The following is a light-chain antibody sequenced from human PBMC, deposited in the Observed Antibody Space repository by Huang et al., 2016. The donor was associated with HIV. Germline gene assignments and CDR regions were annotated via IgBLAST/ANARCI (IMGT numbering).Light chain of an antibody. CDR2: GAS. Sequence: DILMTQSPATLSGSPGERATLSCRASQNVGSNLAWYQQKPGQAPRLLIYGASNRATGIPARLSGSGSGTEFTLTISSLQSEDFAVYFCQQFNNWPYTFGQGTKLEIK. J-gene: IGKJ2*01. CDR3: QQFNNWPYT. CDR1: QNVGSN. V-gene: IGKV3-15*01.